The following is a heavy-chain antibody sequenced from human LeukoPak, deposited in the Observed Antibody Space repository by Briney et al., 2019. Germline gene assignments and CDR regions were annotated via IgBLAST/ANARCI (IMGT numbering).Heavy chain of an antibody. CDR2: IYYSGST. Sequence: SGTLSLTCAVSGGSLSSGVYSWSWTRHPPGKGLEGIGYIYYSGSTYYNPSLKSRVTISVDTSKNQLSLKLSSVTAADPAVYDWAGLELWFGDANWFVPWGQGTLVTVSS. CDR1: GGSLSSGVYS. D-gene: IGHD3-10*01. V-gene: IGHV4-30-4*07. J-gene: IGHJ5*02. CDR3: AGLELWFGDANWFVP.